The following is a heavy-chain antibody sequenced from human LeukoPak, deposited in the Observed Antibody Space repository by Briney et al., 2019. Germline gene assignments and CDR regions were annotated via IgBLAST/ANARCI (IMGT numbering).Heavy chain of an antibody. CDR3: ASERDDYGDYGTDY. CDR1: GFTFSSYS. D-gene: IGHD4-17*01. CDR2: ISSSSSYI. Sequence: GGSLRLSCAASGFTFSSYSMNWVRQAPGKGLEWVSSISSSSSYIYYADSVKGRFTISRGNAKNSLYLQMNSLRAEDTAVYYCASERDDYGDYGTDYWGQGTLVTVSS. J-gene: IGHJ4*02. V-gene: IGHV3-21*01.